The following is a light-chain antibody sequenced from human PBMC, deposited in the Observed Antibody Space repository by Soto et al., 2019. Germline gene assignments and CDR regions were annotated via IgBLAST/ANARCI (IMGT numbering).Light chain of an antibody. CDR1: QGISGF. Sequence: IQLTQSPSSLSASVGDRVTITCRASQGISGFLAWYQHKPGKAPKLLIYAASTLQSGVPSRFSGSGSGTDFTLTISSVQPEEFATYYCQHVKTYPYTFGQGTKLEI. J-gene: IGKJ2*01. V-gene: IGKV1-9*01. CDR2: AAS. CDR3: QHVKTYPYT.